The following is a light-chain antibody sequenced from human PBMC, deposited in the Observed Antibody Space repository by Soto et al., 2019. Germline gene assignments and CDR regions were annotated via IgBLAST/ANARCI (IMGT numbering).Light chain of an antibody. CDR2: AAS. Sequence: DIQMTQSPSSLSASVGDRVTITCRASQGISNYLAWYQQKPGKVPKLLIYAASTLQSGVLSRFSGSGSGTDFTLTISRLQPEDVATYYCHKYNTAPLTFGGGTKVEIK. CDR3: HKYNTAPLT. J-gene: IGKJ4*01. V-gene: IGKV1-27*01. CDR1: QGISNY.